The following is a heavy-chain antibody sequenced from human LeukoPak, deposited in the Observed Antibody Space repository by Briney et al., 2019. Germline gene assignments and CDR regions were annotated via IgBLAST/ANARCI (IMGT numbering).Heavy chain of an antibody. J-gene: IGHJ4*02. CDR3: ARDLYASGTIAVDY. Sequence: ASVKVSCKASGYTFTGYYMHWVRQAPGQGLEWMGWINPSTGGTNYAQRFQSRVTMTRDTSISAAYMELSSLRSDDTAVYYCARDLYASGTIAVDYWGQGTLVTVSS. D-gene: IGHD3-10*01. CDR2: INPSTGGT. V-gene: IGHV1-2*02. CDR1: GYTFTGYY.